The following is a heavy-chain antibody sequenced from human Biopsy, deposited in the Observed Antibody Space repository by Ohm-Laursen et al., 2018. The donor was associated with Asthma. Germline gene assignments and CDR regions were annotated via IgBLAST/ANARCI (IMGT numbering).Heavy chain of an antibody. CDR2: VSYDGGVA. Sequence: SSLRLSCAASGFVFRSHAMHWVRQAPGKGLEWVAVVSYDGGVAHYADSMKGRFTISRDNAKSTLYLQMNRLGTDDTAVYYCAKRRGYSDLTDFDHWGQGTLVTVSS. D-gene: IGHD3-3*01. CDR3: AKRRGYSDLTDFDH. V-gene: IGHV3-30*18. CDR1: GFVFRSHA. J-gene: IGHJ4*02.